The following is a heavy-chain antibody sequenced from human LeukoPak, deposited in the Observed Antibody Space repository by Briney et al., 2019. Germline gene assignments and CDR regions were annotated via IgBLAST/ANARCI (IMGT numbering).Heavy chain of an antibody. CDR1: GLTFSSYA. J-gene: IGHJ4*02. Sequence: PGGSLRLSCAASGLTFSSYAMRWVRQAPGKGLEWVSAISGSGGDTYYADSVKGRFTISRDNSRNTLYLQMNSLRVEDTAVYYCAKGSSRDIYYFDYRGQGTLVTVSS. CDR2: ISGSGGDT. CDR3: AKGSSRDIYYFDY. D-gene: IGHD6-13*01. V-gene: IGHV3-23*01.